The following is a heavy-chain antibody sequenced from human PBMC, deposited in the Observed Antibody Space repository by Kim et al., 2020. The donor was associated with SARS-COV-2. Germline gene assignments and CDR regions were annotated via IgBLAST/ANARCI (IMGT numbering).Heavy chain of an antibody. D-gene: IGHD4-17*01. CDR1: GFTVSSNY. CDR2: IYSGGST. J-gene: IGHJ6*02. V-gene: IGHV3-66*01. Sequence: GGSLRLSCAASGFTVSSNYMSWVRQAPGKGLEWVSVIYSGGSTYYADSVKGRFTISRDNSKNTLYLQMNSLRAEDTAVYYCARDIYGDYEHYYYGMDVWGQGTTVTVSS. CDR3: ARDIYGDYEHYYYGMDV.